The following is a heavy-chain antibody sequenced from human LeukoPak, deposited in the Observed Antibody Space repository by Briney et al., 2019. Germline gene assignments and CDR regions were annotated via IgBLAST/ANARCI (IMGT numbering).Heavy chain of an antibody. CDR1: GFTFSSYE. V-gene: IGHV3-48*03. J-gene: IGHJ6*02. D-gene: IGHD6-6*01. Sequence: GGSLRLSCAASGFTFSSYEMNWVRQAPGKGLEWVSYISSSGSTIYYADSVKGRFTISRDNAKNSLYLQTNSLRVEDTAVYYCARDGFRYTSSSGRYYYYYGMDVWGQGTTVTVSS. CDR2: ISSSGSTI. CDR3: ARDGFRYTSSSGRYYYYYGMDV.